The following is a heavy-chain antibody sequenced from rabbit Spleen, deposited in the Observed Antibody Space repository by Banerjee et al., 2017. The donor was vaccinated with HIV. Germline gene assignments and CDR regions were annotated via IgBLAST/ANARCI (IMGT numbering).Heavy chain of an antibody. CDR3: ARDSGTSFSSYGMDL. D-gene: IGHD8-1*01. CDR1: GLSFISGYY. V-gene: IGHV1S40*01. CDR2: IGAGSGGTT. Sequence: QSLEESGGDLVKPGTSLTLTCTASGLSFISGYYMCWVRQAPGKGLEWIACIGAGSGGTTYYANWAKGRFTISKTSSTTVTLQMTSLTAADTATYFCARDSGTSFSSYGMDLWGQGTLVTVS. J-gene: IGHJ6*01.